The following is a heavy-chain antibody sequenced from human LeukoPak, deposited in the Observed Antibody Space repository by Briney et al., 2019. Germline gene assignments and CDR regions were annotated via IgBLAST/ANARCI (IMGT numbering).Heavy chain of an antibody. V-gene: IGHV4-4*07. CDR3: ARGFRNYYDSSGFDY. CDR1: GGSISNDY. J-gene: IGHJ4*02. D-gene: IGHD3-22*01. Sequence: SETLSLTCTESGGSISNDYWSWIRQPAGKGLEWIGRLYTRGTTSYNPSLKSRVTMSFDTSKNQFSLKLNSVTAADTAVYYCARGFRNYYDSSGFDYWGQGILVTVSS. CDR2: LYTRGTT.